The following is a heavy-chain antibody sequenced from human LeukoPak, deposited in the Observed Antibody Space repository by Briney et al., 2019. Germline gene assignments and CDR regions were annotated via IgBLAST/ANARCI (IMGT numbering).Heavy chain of an antibody. CDR1: GFTFSSYS. D-gene: IGHD4-23*01. CDR2: ITGSSSTI. V-gene: IGHV3-48*04. CDR3: AREGADYGGNSGFDY. Sequence: GGSLRLSCAASGFTFSSYSMNWVRQAPGKGLEWLSYITGSSSTIYYADSVKGRFTISRDNAKNSLYLQMNSLRAEDTAVYYCAREGADYGGNSGFDYWGQGTLVTVSS. J-gene: IGHJ4*02.